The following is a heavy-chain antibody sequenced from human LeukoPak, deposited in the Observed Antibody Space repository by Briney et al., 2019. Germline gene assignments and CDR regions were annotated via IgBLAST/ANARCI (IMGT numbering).Heavy chain of an antibody. CDR1: GFTFSSYS. CDR3: AKGGEYSPFDY. Sequence: GGSLRLSCAASGFTFSSYSMNWVRQAPGKGLEWVSYISSSSSTIYYADSVKGRFTISRDNSKNTLYLQMNSLRAEDTAVYYCAKGGEYSPFDYWGQGTLVTVSS. J-gene: IGHJ4*02. V-gene: IGHV3-48*01. CDR2: ISSSSSTI. D-gene: IGHD5-18*01.